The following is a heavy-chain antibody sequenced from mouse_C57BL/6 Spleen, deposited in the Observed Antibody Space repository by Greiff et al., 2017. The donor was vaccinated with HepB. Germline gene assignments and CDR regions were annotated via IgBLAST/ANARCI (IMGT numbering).Heavy chain of an antibody. J-gene: IGHJ2*01. D-gene: IGHD4-1*01. Sequence: QVQLQQSGPGLVQPSQCLSITCTVSGFSLTSYGVHWVRQSPGKGLEWLGVIGRGGSTDYNAAFMSRLSTTKENATSHVFFKMNSLQADDTARYYCAKDGTSFDYWGQGTTLTVSS. CDR3: AKDGTSFDY. CDR2: IGRGGST. CDR1: GFSLTSYG. V-gene: IGHV2-5*01.